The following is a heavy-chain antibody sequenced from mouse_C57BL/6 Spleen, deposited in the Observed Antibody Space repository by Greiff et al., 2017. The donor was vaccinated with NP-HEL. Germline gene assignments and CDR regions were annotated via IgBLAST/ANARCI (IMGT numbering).Heavy chain of an antibody. Sequence: VHVKQSGPELVKPGASVKMSCKASGYTFTDYNMHWVKQSHGKSLEWIGYINPNNGGTSYNQKFKGKATLTVNKSSSTAYMELRSLTSEDSAVYYCARDWDDAMDYWGQGTSVTVSS. V-gene: IGHV1-22*01. J-gene: IGHJ4*01. D-gene: IGHD4-1*01. CDR3: ARDWDDAMDY. CDR1: GYTFTDYN. CDR2: INPNNGGT.